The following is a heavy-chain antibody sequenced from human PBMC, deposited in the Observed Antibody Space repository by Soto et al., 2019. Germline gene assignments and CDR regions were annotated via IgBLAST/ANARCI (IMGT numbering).Heavy chain of an antibody. V-gene: IGHV1-69*13. CDR1: GGTFSSYA. CDR2: IIPIFGTA. J-gene: IGHJ5*02. Sequence: GASVKVSCKASGGTFSSYAISWVRQAPGQGLEWMGGIIPIFGTANYAQKFQGRVTITADESTSTAYMELSSLRSEDTAVYYCARGTGYCSGGSCYSNNWFDPWGQGTLVTVSS. CDR3: ARGTGYCSGGSCYSNNWFDP. D-gene: IGHD2-15*01.